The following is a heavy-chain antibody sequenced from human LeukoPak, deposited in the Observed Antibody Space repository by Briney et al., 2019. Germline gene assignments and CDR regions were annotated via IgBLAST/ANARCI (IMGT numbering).Heavy chain of an antibody. CDR3: ARKLRLGGNWFDP. Sequence: SVKVPCKTSGGTFTSYAITWVRQAPGQGLEWMGKIIPISGTTNYAQKFQGRVTFTADESTSTAYMELSSLRSEDTALYYCARKLRLGGNWFDPWGQGTLVTVSS. CDR2: IIPISGTT. D-gene: IGHD1-26*01. V-gene: IGHV1-69*15. CDR1: GGTFTSYA. J-gene: IGHJ5*02.